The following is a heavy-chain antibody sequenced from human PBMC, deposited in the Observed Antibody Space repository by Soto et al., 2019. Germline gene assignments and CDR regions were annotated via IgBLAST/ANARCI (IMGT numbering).Heavy chain of an antibody. D-gene: IGHD6-6*01. J-gene: IGHJ4*02. V-gene: IGHV4-30-2*01. Sequence: QVQLQESGSGLVKPSQTLSLTCAVSGGSISSGGYSWSWIRQPPGKGLEWIGYIYHSGSTYYNPSLKSRVTISVDRSNNQFSLKLSSVTAADTAVYYCARVWGSSSPIFDYWGQGTLVTVSS. CDR1: GGSISSGGYS. CDR2: IYHSGST. CDR3: ARVWGSSSPIFDY.